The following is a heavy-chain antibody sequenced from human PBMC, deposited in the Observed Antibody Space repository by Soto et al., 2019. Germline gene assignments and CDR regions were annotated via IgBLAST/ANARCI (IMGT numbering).Heavy chain of an antibody. CDR1: GFTFSSYA. D-gene: IGHD2-2*01. Sequence: GGSLRLSCAASGFTFSSYAMSWVHQAPGKGLEWVSLISDSGDSTYYADSVKGRFTISRDNSKNTLYLQMNSLRAEDTAVYYCAKDHPGRLRIVLVPAATDYWGQGTLVTVSS. V-gene: IGHV3-23*01. CDR2: ISDSGDST. CDR3: AKDHPGRLRIVLVPAATDY. J-gene: IGHJ4*02.